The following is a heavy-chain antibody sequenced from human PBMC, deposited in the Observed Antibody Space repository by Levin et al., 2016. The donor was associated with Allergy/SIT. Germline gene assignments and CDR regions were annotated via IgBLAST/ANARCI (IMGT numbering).Heavy chain of an antibody. Sequence: ASVKVSCKASGYTFTSYAMHWVRQAPGQRLEWMGWINAGNGNTKYSQKFQGRVTITRDTSASTAYMELSSLRSEDTAVYYCARPMVRAPYYYYGMDVWGQGTTVTVSS. CDR1: GYTFTSYA. D-gene: IGHD3-10*01. CDR2: INAGNGNT. J-gene: IGHJ6*02. V-gene: IGHV1-3*01. CDR3: ARPMVRAPYYYYGMDV.